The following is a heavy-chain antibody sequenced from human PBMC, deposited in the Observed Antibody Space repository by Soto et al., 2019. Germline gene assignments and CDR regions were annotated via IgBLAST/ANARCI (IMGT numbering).Heavy chain of an antibody. CDR1: GFTISGYW. V-gene: IGHV3-74*01. Sequence: GSLRLSCAASGFTISGYWMHWVRQAPGKRLVWVSRINSDGSSTGYADSVKGRFTISRDNAKNTLYLQMNSLRAEDTAVYYCARDFGELLPYYYYYYMDVWGKGTTVTVSS. J-gene: IGHJ6*03. CDR2: INSDGSST. CDR3: ARDFGELLPYYYYYYMDV. D-gene: IGHD3-10*01.